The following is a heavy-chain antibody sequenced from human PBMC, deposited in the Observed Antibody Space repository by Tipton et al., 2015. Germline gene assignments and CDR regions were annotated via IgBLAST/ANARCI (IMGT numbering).Heavy chain of an antibody. V-gene: IGHV4-59*08. Sequence: LRLSCTVSSDSISKYYWSWIRQPPGKELEWIGYIQYSGSTNYNPPLRSRVTISVDTSKDQFSLRLSSVTAADTAVYYCARSLFPETAGLENWFDPWGQGTLVTVSS. D-gene: IGHD6-13*01. CDR3: ARSLFPETAGLENWFDP. CDR1: SDSISKYY. J-gene: IGHJ5*02. CDR2: IQYSGST.